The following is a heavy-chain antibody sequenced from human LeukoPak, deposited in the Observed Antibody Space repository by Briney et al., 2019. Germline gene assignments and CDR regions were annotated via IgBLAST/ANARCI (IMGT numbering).Heavy chain of an antibody. CDR3: ARDGSVGAADY. Sequence: GGSLRLSCAASGFIFSGYWMNWVRQAPGKGVEWGANIKQEGSEQHYVDSVRGRFTTSRHHAKHSLYLQMNSQTVEDTAVYYCARDGSVGAADYWGQGTLVTVSS. V-gene: IGHV3-7*01. CDR2: IKQEGSEQ. J-gene: IGHJ4*02. CDR1: GFIFSGYW. D-gene: IGHD6-13*01.